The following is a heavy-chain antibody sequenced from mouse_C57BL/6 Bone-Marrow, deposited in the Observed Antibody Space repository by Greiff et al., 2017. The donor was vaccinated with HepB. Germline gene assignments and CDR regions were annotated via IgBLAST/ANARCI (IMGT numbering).Heavy chain of an antibody. J-gene: IGHJ2*01. CDR2: IDPSDSYT. CDR3: ARWCYYGSSPYYFDY. V-gene: IGHV1-50*01. D-gene: IGHD1-1*01. Sequence: VQLQQSGAELVKPGASVKLSCKASGYTFTSYWMQWVKQRPGQGLEWIGEIDPSDSYTNYNQKFKGKATLTVDTSSSTAYMQLSSLTSEDSAVYYCARWCYYGSSPYYFDYWGQGTTLTVSS. CDR1: GYTFTSYW.